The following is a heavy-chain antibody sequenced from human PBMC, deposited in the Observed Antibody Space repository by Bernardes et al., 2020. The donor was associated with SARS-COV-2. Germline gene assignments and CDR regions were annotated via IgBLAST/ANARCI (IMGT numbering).Heavy chain of an antibody. CDR1: GFTFSSYA. V-gene: IGHV3-23*01. Sequence: GGSLRLSCAASGFTFSSYAMSWVRQAPGKGLEWVSSITGSGGSTYYADSVKGRFTISRDNSKNTLYLQMDSLRAEDTAVYYCAKDWGEVVVAATTDYWGQGTLVTVSS. J-gene: IGHJ4*02. D-gene: IGHD2-15*01. CDR2: ITGSGGST. CDR3: AKDWGEVVVAATTDY.